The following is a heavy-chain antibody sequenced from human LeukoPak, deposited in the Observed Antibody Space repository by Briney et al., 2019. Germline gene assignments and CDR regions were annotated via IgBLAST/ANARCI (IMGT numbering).Heavy chain of an antibody. CDR1: GLTVSSNY. D-gene: IGHD6-19*01. Sequence: GGSLRHSCAASGLTVSSNYMSWVRQAPGKGLEWVSVIYSGGSTSYADSVKGRFTISRDNSKNTLYLQMNSLRAEDTALYYCASSSRRALDDWGQGTLVTVSS. J-gene: IGHJ4*02. CDR3: ASSSRRALDD. V-gene: IGHV3-53*01. CDR2: IYSGGST.